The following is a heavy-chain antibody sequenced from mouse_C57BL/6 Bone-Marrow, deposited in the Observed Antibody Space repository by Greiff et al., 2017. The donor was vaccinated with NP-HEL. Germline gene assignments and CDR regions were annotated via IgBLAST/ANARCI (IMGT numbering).Heavy chain of an antibody. CDR3: APSHYGRYYYAMDY. CDR1: GFNIKNTY. Sequence: VQLQQSVAELVRPGASVKLSCTASGFNIKNTYMHWVKQRPEQGLEWIGRIDPANGNTKYAPKFQGKATITADTPSNTAYLQLSSRTSEDTSIYYCAPSHYGRYYYAMDYWGQGTSVTVSS. D-gene: IGHD1-2*01. V-gene: IGHV14-3*01. CDR2: IDPANGNT. J-gene: IGHJ4*01.